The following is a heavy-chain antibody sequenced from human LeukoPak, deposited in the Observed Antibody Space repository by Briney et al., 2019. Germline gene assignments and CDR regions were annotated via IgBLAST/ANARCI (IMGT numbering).Heavy chain of an antibody. V-gene: IGHV3-30*02. J-gene: IGHJ6*03. D-gene: IGHD3-9*01. CDR2: IRYDGSNK. CDR1: GFTFSSYG. Sequence: GGSLRLSCAASGFTFSSYGMHWVRQAPGKGLEWVAFIRYDGSNKYYADSVKGRFTISRDNSKNTLYLQMNSLRAEDTAVYYCARDPSAYYDILTGYLPYYYYMDVWGKGTTVTVSS. CDR3: ARDPSAYYDILTGYLPYYYYMDV.